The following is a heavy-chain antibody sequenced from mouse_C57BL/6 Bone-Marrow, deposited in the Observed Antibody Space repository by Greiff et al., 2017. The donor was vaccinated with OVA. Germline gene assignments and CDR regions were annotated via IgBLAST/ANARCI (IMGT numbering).Heavy chain of an antibody. CDR1: GFTFSDFY. J-gene: IGHJ4*01. CDR2: SRNKANDYTT. Sequence: EVKLVESGGGLVQSGRSLRLSCATSGFTFSDFYMEWVRQAPGKGLEWIAASRNKANDYTTEYSASVKGRFIVSRDTSQSILYLQMNALRAEDTAIYYCARDGGALYAMDYWGQGTSVTVSS. CDR3: ARDGGALYAMDY. V-gene: IGHV7-1*01.